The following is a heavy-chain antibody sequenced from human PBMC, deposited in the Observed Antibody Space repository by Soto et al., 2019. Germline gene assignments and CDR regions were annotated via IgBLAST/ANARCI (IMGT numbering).Heavy chain of an antibody. D-gene: IGHD3-10*01. J-gene: IGHJ4*02. Sequence: GSLRLSCAASGFTFSSYAMSWVRQAPGKGLEWVSAISGSGGSTYYADSVKGRFTISRDNSKNTLYPQMNSLRAEDTAVYYWAKSKVSGSRTEPFDYWGQGTLVTVSS. CDR1: GFTFSSYA. CDR2: ISGSGGST. CDR3: AKSKVSGSRTEPFDY. V-gene: IGHV3-23*01.